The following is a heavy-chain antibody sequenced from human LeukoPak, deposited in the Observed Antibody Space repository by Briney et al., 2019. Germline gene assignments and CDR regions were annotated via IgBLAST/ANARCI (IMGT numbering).Heavy chain of an antibody. CDR3: ARAGRTMVRGVIRY. V-gene: IGHV4-34*01. Sequence: SETLSLTCAVYGGSFSGYYWSWIRQPPGKGPEWIGEINHSGSTNYNPSLKSRVTISVDTSKNQFSLKLSSVTAADTAVYYCARAGRTMVRGVIRYWGQGTLVTVSS. J-gene: IGHJ4*02. CDR2: INHSGST. CDR1: GGSFSGYY. D-gene: IGHD3-10*01.